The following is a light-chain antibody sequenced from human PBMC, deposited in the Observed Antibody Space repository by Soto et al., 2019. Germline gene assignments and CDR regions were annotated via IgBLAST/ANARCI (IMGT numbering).Light chain of an antibody. V-gene: IGLV1-44*01. CDR2: NDN. CDR3: AAWDDSLSGWM. J-gene: IGLJ3*02. CDR1: SSNIGSHT. Sequence: QSVLTQPPSASGTPGQRVTISCSGSSSNIGSHTVNWSQQLPGTAPKVVIYNDNQRPSGVPDRFSGSKSGTSASLAISGPKSEDEADYYCAAWDDSLSGWMFGGGTKLTVL.